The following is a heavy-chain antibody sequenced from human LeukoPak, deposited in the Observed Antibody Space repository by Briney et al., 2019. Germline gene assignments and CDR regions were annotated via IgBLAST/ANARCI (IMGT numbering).Heavy chain of an antibody. CDR3: ARGGSRSWDYYYSYYMDV. CDR1: GGSFTDYY. V-gene: IGHV4-34*01. D-gene: IGHD2-15*01. CDR2: INHSGST. J-gene: IGHJ6*03. Sequence: SETLSLTCAVYGGSFTDYYWTWIRQPPGKGLEWIGEINHSGSTNYNPSLKSRVTISVDTSKNQFSLKLSSVTAADTAVYYCARGGSRSWDYYYSYYMDVWGKGTTVTVSS.